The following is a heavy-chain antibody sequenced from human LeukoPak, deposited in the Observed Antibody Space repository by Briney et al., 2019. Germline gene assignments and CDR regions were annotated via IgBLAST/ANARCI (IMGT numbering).Heavy chain of an antibody. Sequence: GGSLRLSCAASGFTFSSDSMTWVRQPPGKGLEWVSIISGSGVSTFYADPVKGRFTISRDNSKNTLYLRMNSLSAEDTAVYYCAKDSFSTEWGQGTLVTVSS. CDR2: ISGSGVST. CDR1: GFTFSSDS. D-gene: IGHD2-2*01. J-gene: IGHJ4*02. CDR3: AKDSFSTE. V-gene: IGHV3-23*01.